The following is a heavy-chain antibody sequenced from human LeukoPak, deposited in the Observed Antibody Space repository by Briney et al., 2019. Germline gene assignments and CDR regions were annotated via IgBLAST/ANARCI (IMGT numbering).Heavy chain of an antibody. D-gene: IGHD2-2*01. V-gene: IGHV3-30*04. CDR1: AFTFSNHA. CDR2: ISYDGSNK. Sequence: GRTLRLSRAASAFTFSNHAMHWVRQPPGKGLEWVAVISYDGSNKHHTDSVKGRFTISRDNSKNTLFLQMNSLKPEDTAVYYCARESSVIYCSSPSCYWHYFDYWGEGTLVTVSS. CDR3: ARESSVIYCSSPSCYWHYFDY. J-gene: IGHJ4*02.